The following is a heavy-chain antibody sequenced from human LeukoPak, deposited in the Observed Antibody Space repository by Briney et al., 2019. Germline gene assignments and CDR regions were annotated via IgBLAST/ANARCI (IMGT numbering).Heavy chain of an antibody. Sequence: ASVKVSCKASGDTLTTYDFNWVRQATGQGLEWMGWMDPNSGNTGYAQKFQGRVTMTRNTSISTAYMELSSLTSEDTAVYYCAKSLPGIAAHWGQGTLVSVNS. CDR1: GDTLTTYD. V-gene: IGHV1-8*01. CDR2: MDPNSGNT. D-gene: IGHD6-6*01. CDR3: AKSLPGIAAH. J-gene: IGHJ4*02.